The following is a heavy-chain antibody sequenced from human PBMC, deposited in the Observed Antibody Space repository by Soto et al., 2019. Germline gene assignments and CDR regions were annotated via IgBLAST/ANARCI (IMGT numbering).Heavy chain of an antibody. CDR2: IDPSDSYT. J-gene: IGHJ4*02. V-gene: IGHV5-10-1*01. D-gene: IGHD2-15*01. CDR1: GYSFTSYW. CDR3: ARHEVVVVAANTLFEY. Sequence: PGESLQISCKGSGYSFTSYWISCVRQMPGKGLEWIGRIDPSDSYTNYSPSFQGHVTISADKSISTAYLQWSSLKASDTAMYYCARHEVVVVAANTLFEYWGKGTLVTVSS.